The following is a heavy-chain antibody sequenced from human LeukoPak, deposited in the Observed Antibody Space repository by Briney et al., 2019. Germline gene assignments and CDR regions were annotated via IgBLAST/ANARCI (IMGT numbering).Heavy chain of an antibody. CDR1: GFTVSSNY. J-gene: IGHJ5*02. D-gene: IGHD1-26*01. V-gene: IGHV3-66*01. Sequence: GGSLRLSCAASGFTVSSNYMSWVRQAPGKGLEWVSLICNDGRTFYVDSVKGRFTISRDSSKSTVYLQMNSLRVEDTAVYYCATEENNWEWFDPWGQGTLVTVSS. CDR2: ICNDGRT. CDR3: ATEENNWEWFDP.